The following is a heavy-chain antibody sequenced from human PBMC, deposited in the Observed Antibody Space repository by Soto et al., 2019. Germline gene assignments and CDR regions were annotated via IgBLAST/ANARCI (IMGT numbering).Heavy chain of an antibody. Sequence: PGGSLRLSCAASGFTLSSYWMHWVRQAPGKGLVWVSRIKSDGSATNYADSVKGRLTISRDNSKNTLYLQMNSLRAEDTAVYYCAKSRIAVAGTGGMDVWGQGTTVTVSS. CDR2: IKSDGSAT. CDR3: AKSRIAVAGTGGMDV. D-gene: IGHD6-19*01. V-gene: IGHV3-74*01. J-gene: IGHJ6*02. CDR1: GFTLSSYW.